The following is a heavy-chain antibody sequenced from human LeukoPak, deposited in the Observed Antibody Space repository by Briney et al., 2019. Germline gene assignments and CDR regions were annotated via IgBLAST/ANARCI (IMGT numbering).Heavy chain of an antibody. CDR2: INHSGSA. CDR3: ARAAGAADY. Sequence: PSETLSLTCAVYGGSFSGYYWSWIRQPPGKGLEWIGEINHSGSANYNPSLKSRVTISVDTSKNQFSLNLRSVTAADTAVYFCARAAGAADYWGQGTLVTVSS. CDR1: GGSFSGYY. V-gene: IGHV4-34*01. D-gene: IGHD3-10*01. J-gene: IGHJ4*02.